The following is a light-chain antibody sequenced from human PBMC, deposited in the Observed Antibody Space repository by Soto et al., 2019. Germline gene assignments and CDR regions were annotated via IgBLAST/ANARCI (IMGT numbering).Light chain of an antibody. Sequence: DIVLTQSPATLSLSPGERATLSCRASQSVRSYLAWYQQKPGQAPRLLIYDASNRATGIPARFSGSGSGTEFTLTISSLQPEDFAVYYCQQRSNWPHTFGPGTKVDIK. V-gene: IGKV3-11*01. CDR3: QQRSNWPHT. CDR1: QSVRSY. CDR2: DAS. J-gene: IGKJ3*01.